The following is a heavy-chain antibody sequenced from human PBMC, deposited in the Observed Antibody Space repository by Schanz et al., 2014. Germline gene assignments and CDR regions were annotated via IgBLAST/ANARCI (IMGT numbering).Heavy chain of an antibody. V-gene: IGHV3-7*03. CDR2: INQDGSDK. CDR1: GFTFGTFW. CDR3: ARDPNSVNEIDY. Sequence: EVQLVESGGGLLQPGGSLRLSCAASGFTFGTFWMSWVRQAPGKGLEWVANINQDGSDKSYVDSVKGRFTLSRDNAKKTMDLQMNSLRVEDTAVYYCARDPNSVNEIDYWGQGTLVTVSS. J-gene: IGHJ4*02. D-gene: IGHD5-12*01.